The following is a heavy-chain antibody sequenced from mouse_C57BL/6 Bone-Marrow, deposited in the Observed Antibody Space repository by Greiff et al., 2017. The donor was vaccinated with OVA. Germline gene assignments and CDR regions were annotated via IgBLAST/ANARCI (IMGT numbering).Heavy chain of an antibody. J-gene: IGHJ4*01. V-gene: IGHV1-64*01. CDR3: ASSTAQATCYYAMDY. Sequence: QVQLQQPGAELVKPGASVKLSCKASGYTFTSYWMHWVKQRPGQGLEWIGMIHPNSGSTKYNEKFKGKATLTVDKSSSTAYMQLSRLTSEDSAVYYCASSTAQATCYYAMDYWGQGTSGTVSS. CDR1: GYTFTSYW. CDR2: IHPNSGST. D-gene: IGHD3-2*02.